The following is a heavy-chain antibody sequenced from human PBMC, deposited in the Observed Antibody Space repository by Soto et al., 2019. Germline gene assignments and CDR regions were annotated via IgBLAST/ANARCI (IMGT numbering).Heavy chain of an antibody. V-gene: IGHV3-53*01. CDR1: GFTVSSNY. D-gene: IGHD4-4*01. CDR2: IYSGGST. CDR3: ASYSNYESYYYYGMDV. J-gene: IGHJ6*02. Sequence: PGGSLRLSCAASGFTVSSNYMSWVRQAPGKGLEWVSVIYSGGSTYYADSVKGRFTISRDNSKNTLYLQMNSLRAEDTALYYCASYSNYESYYYYGMDVWGQGTTVTVSS.